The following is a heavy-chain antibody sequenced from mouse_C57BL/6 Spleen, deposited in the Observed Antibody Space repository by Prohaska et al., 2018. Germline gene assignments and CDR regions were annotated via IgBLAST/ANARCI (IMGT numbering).Heavy chain of an antibody. J-gene: IGHJ2*01. CDR3: TERYYLDY. V-gene: IGHV1-15*01. CDR1: GYTFTDYE. Sequence: GAELVRPGASVTLSCKASGYTFTDYEMHWVKQTPVHGLEWIGAIDPETGGTAYNQKFKGKAILTADKSSSTAYMELRSLTSEDSAVYYCTERYYLDYWGQGTTLTVSS. CDR2: IDPETGGT.